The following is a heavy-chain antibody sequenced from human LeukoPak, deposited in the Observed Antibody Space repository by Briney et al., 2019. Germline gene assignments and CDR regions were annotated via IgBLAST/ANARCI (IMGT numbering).Heavy chain of an antibody. Sequence: PETLSLTCTVSGGSISSYYWSWIRQPPGKGLEWIGYIYYSGSTNYNPSLKSRVTISVDTSKNQFSLKLSSVTAADAAVYYCARGIVVVPAAMVIGWFDPWGQGTLVTVSS. CDR3: ARGIVVVPAAMVIGWFDP. D-gene: IGHD2-2*01. J-gene: IGHJ5*02. CDR1: GGSISSYY. CDR2: IYYSGST. V-gene: IGHV4-59*01.